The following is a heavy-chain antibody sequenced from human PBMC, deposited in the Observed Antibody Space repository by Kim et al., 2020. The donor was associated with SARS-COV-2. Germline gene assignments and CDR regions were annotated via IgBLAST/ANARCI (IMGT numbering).Heavy chain of an antibody. CDR2: ISGSGGST. J-gene: IGHJ4*02. V-gene: IGHV3-23*01. CDR1: GFTFSSYA. CDR3: ATLRALTVVTPFYDY. D-gene: IGHD2-21*02. Sequence: GGSLRLSCAASGFTFSSYAMSWVRQAPGKGLEWVSAISGSGGSTYYADSVKGRFTISRDNSKNTLYLQMNSLRAEDTAVYYCATLRALTVVTPFYDYWGQGTLVTVSS.